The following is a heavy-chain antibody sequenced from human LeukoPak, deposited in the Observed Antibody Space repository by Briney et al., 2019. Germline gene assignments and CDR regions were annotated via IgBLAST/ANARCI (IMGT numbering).Heavy chain of an antibody. CDR2: ITTSSSYI. Sequence: GGSLRLSCVASGFTFSSYSMNWVRQAPGKGLEWVSPITTSSSYIYYADSVRGRFTISRDDAKNSLYLQMNSLRAEDTAVYYCARDPAAAGTVWLDPWGQGTLVTVSS. J-gene: IGHJ5*02. CDR3: ARDPAAAGTVWLDP. D-gene: IGHD6-13*01. V-gene: IGHV3-21*01. CDR1: GFTFSSYS.